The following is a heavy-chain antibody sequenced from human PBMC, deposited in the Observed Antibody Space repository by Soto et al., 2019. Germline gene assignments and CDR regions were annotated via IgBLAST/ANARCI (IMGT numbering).Heavy chain of an antibody. J-gene: IGHJ5*02. V-gene: IGHV4-59*01. CDR1: GGSISPYS. Sequence: PSETLSLTCTISGGSISPYSCTWIRQSPWKGLEWIGYVSHSGRTFYTPSLKSRLTMSLDTSRSQFSLRLKSVSAADTAVYYCARLLGGYDDYGGWFAPGGHGTLV. D-gene: IGHD4-17*01. CDR3: ARLLGGYDDYGGWFAP. CDR2: VSHSGRT.